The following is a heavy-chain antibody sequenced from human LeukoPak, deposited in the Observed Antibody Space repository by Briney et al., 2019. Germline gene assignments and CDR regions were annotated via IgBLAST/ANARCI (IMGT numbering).Heavy chain of an antibody. V-gene: IGHV1-8*01. J-gene: IGHJ4*02. CDR3: ARGTVGPLWFGGY. CDR1: GYTFTSYD. Sequence: GASVKVSCKASGYTFTSYDINWVRQATGQGLEWIGWISPNSGNTGYAQKFQGRVTMTRNTSISTAYMELSSLRSEDTAVYYCARGTVGPLWFGGYWGQGTLATVSS. CDR2: ISPNSGNT. D-gene: IGHD3-10*01.